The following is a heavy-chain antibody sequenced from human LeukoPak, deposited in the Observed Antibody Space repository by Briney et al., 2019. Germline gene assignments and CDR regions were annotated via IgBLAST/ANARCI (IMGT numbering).Heavy chain of an antibody. CDR1: GFTFSGAW. Sequence: GGSLRLSCATSGFTFSGAWLSWVRQAPGKGLEWLGRIKNDGATDYAASVRGKFTISRDVTRATLYLQMNSLKTEDTAIYYCTTVTHFYLGGQGTLVTVSS. CDR3: TTVTHFYL. D-gene: IGHD2-15*01. J-gene: IGHJ4*02. V-gene: IGHV3-15*01. CDR2: IKNDGAT.